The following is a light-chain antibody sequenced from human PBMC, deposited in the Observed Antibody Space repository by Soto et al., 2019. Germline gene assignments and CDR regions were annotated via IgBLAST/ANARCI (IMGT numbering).Light chain of an antibody. J-gene: IGKJ5*01. Sequence: EIVLTQSPGTLSLSPGERATLSCRASQSVSNNYLAWYQQKPGQAPRLLIYDASNRATGIPARFSGSGSGTDFTLTISSLQSEDFAVYYCQQYNNWPPITFGQGTRLEI. V-gene: IGKV3D-15*01. CDR2: DAS. CDR1: QSVSNN. CDR3: QQYNNWPPIT.